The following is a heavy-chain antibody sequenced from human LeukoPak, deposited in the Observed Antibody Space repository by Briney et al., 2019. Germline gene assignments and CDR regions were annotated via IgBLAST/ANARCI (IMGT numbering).Heavy chain of an antibody. D-gene: IGHD2-15*01. CDR1: GYTFTGYY. CDR2: INPSGGST. Sequence: ASVKVSCKASGYTFTGYYMHWVRQAPGQGLEWMGIINPSGGSTSYAQKFQGRVTMTRDMSTSTVYMELSSLRSEDTAVYYCAREAYCSGGSCYQRDAFDIWGQGTMVTVSS. CDR3: AREAYCSGGSCYQRDAFDI. V-gene: IGHV1-46*01. J-gene: IGHJ3*02.